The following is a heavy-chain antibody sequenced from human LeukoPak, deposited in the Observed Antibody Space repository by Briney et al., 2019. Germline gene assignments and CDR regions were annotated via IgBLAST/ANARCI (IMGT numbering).Heavy chain of an antibody. CDR1: GFSFSGYW. V-gene: IGHV3-48*04. CDR3: AINPS. CDR2: ISSSSSTI. J-gene: IGHJ4*02. Sequence: GGSLRLSCAASGFSFSGYWMRWIRQTPGKGLEWVSYISSSSSTIYYADSVKGRFTISRDNAKNSLYLQMNSLRAEDTAVYYCAINPSWGQGTLVTVSS.